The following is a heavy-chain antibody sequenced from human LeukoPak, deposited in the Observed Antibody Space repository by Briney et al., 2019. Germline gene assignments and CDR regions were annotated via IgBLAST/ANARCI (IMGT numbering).Heavy chain of an antibody. D-gene: IGHD1-1*01. V-gene: IGHV4-59*08. J-gene: IGHJ4*02. CDR2: IYSTGST. CDR3: ARHLLDGPATGDPFDY. CDR1: GGSISSYY. Sequence: SETLSLTCTVSGGSISSYYWSWIRQSPGKGLEWIGHIYSTGSTNYNPSLKSRVTMSVDPSMIQFSLKLSSVTAADTAVYYCARHLLDGPATGDPFDYWGQGTLVTVSS.